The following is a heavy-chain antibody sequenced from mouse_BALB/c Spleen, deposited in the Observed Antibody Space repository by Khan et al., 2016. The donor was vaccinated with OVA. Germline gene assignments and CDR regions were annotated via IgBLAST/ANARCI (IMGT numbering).Heavy chain of an antibody. V-gene: IGHV1-77*01. J-gene: IGHJ3*01. CDR2: IYPGSDNT. Sequence: QVQLQQSGAELARPGASVKLSCKASGYTFTDYYINWMRQRTGQGLEWIGEIYPGSDNTYYNEKFKGKATLTAYKSSSTAYMQLSSLTSEDSAVYFCAREWAAWFPYWGQGTLVTVSA. CDR3: AREWAAWFPY. CDR1: GYTFTDYY.